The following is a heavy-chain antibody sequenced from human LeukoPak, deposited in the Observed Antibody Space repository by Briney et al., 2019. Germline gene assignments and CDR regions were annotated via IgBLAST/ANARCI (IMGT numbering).Heavy chain of an antibody. CDR3: ARTHSYGLSGPFDY. V-gene: IGHV1-69*13. CDR1: AGTFSSYA. J-gene: IGHJ4*02. CDR2: IIPIFGTA. D-gene: IGHD5-18*01. Sequence: SVKVSCKASAGTFSSYAIRWVRQAPGQGLEWLGGIIPIFGTANYAQKFQGRVTITADESTSTAYMELSSLRSEDTAVDYCARTHSYGLSGPFDYWGQGTLVTVSS.